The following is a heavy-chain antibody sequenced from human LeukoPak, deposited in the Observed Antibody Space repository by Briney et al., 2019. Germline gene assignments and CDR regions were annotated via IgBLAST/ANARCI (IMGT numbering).Heavy chain of an antibody. Sequence: GGSLRLSCAASGFTFSSYATHWVRQAPGKGLEWVAVISYDGSNKYYADSVKGRFTISRDNSKNTLYLRMNSLRAEDTAVYYCARDRTVAGTTYLQHWGQGTLVTVSS. V-gene: IGHV3-30*04. CDR1: GFTFSSYA. D-gene: IGHD6-19*01. J-gene: IGHJ1*01. CDR2: ISYDGSNK. CDR3: ARDRTVAGTTYLQH.